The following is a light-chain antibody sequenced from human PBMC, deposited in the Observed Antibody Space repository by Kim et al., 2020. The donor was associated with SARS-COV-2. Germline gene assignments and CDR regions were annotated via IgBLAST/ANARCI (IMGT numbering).Light chain of an antibody. CDR3: QTWDTGTVI. CDR1: SRHITYA. J-gene: IGLJ2*01. CDR2: LNRDGSN. Sequence: SIKLTCTLSSRHITYAIAWHQHQPESGPRFLMRLNRDGSNNKGDGIPDRFSGSSSRAERYLTISSLQSGDEAEYYCQTWDTGTVIFGRGPQLTVL. V-gene: IGLV4-69*01.